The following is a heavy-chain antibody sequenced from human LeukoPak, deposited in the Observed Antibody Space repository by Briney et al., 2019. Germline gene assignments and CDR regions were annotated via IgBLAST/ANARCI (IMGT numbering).Heavy chain of an antibody. CDR2: INHGGST. CDR3: ARALYYDFWSGYLANNWFDP. Sequence: SETLSLTXAVYGGSFSGYYWSWIRQPPGKGLEWIGEINHGGSTNYNPSLKSRVTISVDTSKNQFSLKLSSVTAADTAVYYCARALYYDFWSGYLANNWFDPWGQGTLVTVSS. CDR1: GGSFSGYY. D-gene: IGHD3-3*01. J-gene: IGHJ5*02. V-gene: IGHV4-34*01.